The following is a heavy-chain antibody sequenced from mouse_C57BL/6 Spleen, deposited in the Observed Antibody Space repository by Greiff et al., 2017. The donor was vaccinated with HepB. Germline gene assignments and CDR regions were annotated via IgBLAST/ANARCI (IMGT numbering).Heavy chain of an antibody. CDR2: IDPSDSYT. CDR1: GYTFTSYW. Sequence: VQLQQPGAELVKPGASVKLSCKASGYTFTSYWMQWVKQRPGQGLEWIGEIDPSDSYTNYNQKFKGKATLTVDTSSSTAYMQLSSLTSEDSAVYYWARSGTRDGEVWGTGTTVTVSS. D-gene: IGHD3-1*01. V-gene: IGHV1-50*01. CDR3: ARSGTRDGEV. J-gene: IGHJ1*03.